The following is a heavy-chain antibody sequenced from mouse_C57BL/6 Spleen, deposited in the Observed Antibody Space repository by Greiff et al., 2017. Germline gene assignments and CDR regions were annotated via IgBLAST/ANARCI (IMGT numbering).Heavy chain of an antibody. J-gene: IGHJ3*01. CDR2: IWSGGST. V-gene: IGHV2-2*01. D-gene: IGHD2-1*01. CDR3: ARNSGGNPFAY. CDR1: GFSLTSYG. Sequence: QVQLQQSGPGLVQPSQSLSITCTVSGFSLTSYGVHWVRQSPGKGLEWLGVIWSGGSTDYNAAFISRLSISKDNSKSQVFFKMNSLQADDTAIYYCARNSGGNPFAYWGQGTLVTVSA.